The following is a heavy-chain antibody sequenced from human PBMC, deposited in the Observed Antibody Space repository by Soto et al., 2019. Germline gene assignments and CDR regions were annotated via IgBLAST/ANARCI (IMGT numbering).Heavy chain of an antibody. Sequence: GGSLRLSCAASGFTFSSYAMSWVRQAPGKGLEWVSAISGSGGSTYYADSVKGRFTISRDNSKNTLYLQMNSLRAEDTAVYYCAKGGSGADYYYMDVWGKGTTVTVSS. CDR2: ISGSGGST. J-gene: IGHJ6*03. D-gene: IGHD3-10*01. V-gene: IGHV3-23*01. CDR1: GFTFSSYA. CDR3: AKGGSGADYYYMDV.